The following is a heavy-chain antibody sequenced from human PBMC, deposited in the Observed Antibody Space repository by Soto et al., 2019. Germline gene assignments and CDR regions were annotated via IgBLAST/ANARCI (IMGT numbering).Heavy chain of an antibody. CDR1: GFTFSSYW. CDR2: IKQDGSEK. D-gene: IGHD3-22*01. Sequence: GGSLRLSCAASGFTFSSYWMSWVRQAPGKGLEWVANIKQDGSEKYYVDSVKGRFTISRDNAKNSLYLQMNSLRVEDTAVYYCARAFISSGYSYWYFDLWGRGTLVTVSS. V-gene: IGHV3-7*01. J-gene: IGHJ2*01. CDR3: ARAFISSGYSYWYFDL.